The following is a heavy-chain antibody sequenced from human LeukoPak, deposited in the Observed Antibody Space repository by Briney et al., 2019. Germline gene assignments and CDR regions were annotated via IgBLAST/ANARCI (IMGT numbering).Heavy chain of an antibody. CDR2: TRNKANSYTT. Sequence: GGSLRLSCAASGFTFSDHYMDWVRQAPGKGLEWVGRTRNKANSYTTEYAASVKGRFTLSRDDSKNSLYLQMNSLKTEGTAMYYRAKSGYDAFDIWGQGTMVTVSS. D-gene: IGHD3-3*01. CDR1: GFTFSDHY. CDR3: AKSGYDAFDI. J-gene: IGHJ3*02. V-gene: IGHV3-72*01.